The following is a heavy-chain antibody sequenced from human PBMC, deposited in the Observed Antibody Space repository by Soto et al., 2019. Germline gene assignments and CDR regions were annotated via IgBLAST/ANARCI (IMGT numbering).Heavy chain of an antibody. Sequence: GASVKVSCKASGYTFTDNHIHWLRRTPGQGLEWMGWINPKSGDANYAQKFQGRVTMTRDASINLAYMEVTRLTSDDTAIYFCARKHSVDNIRCSLHPWGQGTLVTVS. CDR1: GYTFTDNH. V-gene: IGHV1-2*02. D-gene: IGHD6-6*01. CDR2: INPKSGDA. CDR3: ARKHSVDNIRCSLHP. J-gene: IGHJ5*02.